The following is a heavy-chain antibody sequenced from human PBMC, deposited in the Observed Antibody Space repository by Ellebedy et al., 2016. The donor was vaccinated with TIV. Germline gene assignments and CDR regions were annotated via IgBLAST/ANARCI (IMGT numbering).Heavy chain of an antibody. J-gene: IGHJ6*02. CDR2: VHHSGST. Sequence: GSLRLXXTVSGGSISNYYWSWIRQPPGKGLEWIGYVHHSGSTNQNPSLKSRVTMSLDRSNNQFSLKLSFVTAADTAVYYCARATYYYESSAYSRLVYGMDVWGQGTTVTVSS. CDR1: GGSISNYY. V-gene: IGHV4-59*01. CDR3: ARATYYYESSAYSRLVYGMDV. D-gene: IGHD3-22*01.